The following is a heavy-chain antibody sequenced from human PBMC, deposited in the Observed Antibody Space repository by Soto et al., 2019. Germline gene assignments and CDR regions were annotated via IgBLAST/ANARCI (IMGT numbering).Heavy chain of an antibody. CDR2: IYPGDSDT. D-gene: IGHD6-13*01. J-gene: IGHJ6*02. CDR3: ARTSAAGKYYYGMDV. Sequence: PGESLKISCKCSGYSFISYWIVWVRQMPGKGLEWMGIIYPGDSDTRYSPSFQGQVTISADKSISTAYLQWSSLKASDTAMYYCARTSAAGKYYYGMDVWGQGTTVTVSS. CDR1: GYSFISYW. V-gene: IGHV5-51*01.